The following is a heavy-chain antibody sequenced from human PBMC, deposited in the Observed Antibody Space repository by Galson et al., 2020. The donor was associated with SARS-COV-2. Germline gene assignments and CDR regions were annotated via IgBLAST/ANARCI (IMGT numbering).Heavy chain of an antibody. CDR3: AKEQAYYYGSGSYSPFDY. CDR2: ISYDGSNK. V-gene: IGHV3-30*18. J-gene: IGHJ4*02. CDR1: GFTFTSYG. D-gene: IGHD3-10*01. Sequence: GESLKISCAASGFTFTSYGMHWVRQAPGKGLEWVAVISYDGSNKYYTDSVKGRFTISRDNSKNTLYLQMNSLRAEDTAVYYCAKEQAYYYGSGSYSPFDYWGQGTLVTVSS.